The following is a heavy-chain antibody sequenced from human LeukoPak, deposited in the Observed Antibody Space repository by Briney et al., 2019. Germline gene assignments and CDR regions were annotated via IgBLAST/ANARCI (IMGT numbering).Heavy chain of an antibody. CDR3: AKVGSGWYGIDY. Sequence: GGSLRLSCAASGFNFSIYGIHWVRQAPGKGLEWVTFIRYDGTHQDYADSVKGRFTISRDNAKNIVYVQMNTLRVEDTAIYYCAKVGSGWYGIDYWGQGTLVTVSS. D-gene: IGHD6-19*01. V-gene: IGHV3-30*02. CDR2: IRYDGTHQ. J-gene: IGHJ4*02. CDR1: GFNFSIYG.